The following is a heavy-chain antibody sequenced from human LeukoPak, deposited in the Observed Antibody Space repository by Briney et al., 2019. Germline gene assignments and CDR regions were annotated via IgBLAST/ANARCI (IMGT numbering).Heavy chain of an antibody. Sequence: PGRSLRLSCAASGCTFDDYAMHWVRQAPGKGLEWVSGISWNSGSIGYADSVKGRFTISRDNAKNSLYLQMNSLRAEDTALYYCAKAVKGYCSGGSCYSLDYWGQGTLVTVSS. CDR2: ISWNSGSI. V-gene: IGHV3-9*01. J-gene: IGHJ4*02. D-gene: IGHD2-15*01. CDR1: GCTFDDYA. CDR3: AKAVKGYCSGGSCYSLDY.